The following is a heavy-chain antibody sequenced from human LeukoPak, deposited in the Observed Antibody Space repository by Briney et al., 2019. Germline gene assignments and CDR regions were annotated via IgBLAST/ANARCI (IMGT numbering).Heavy chain of an antibody. D-gene: IGHD3-10*01. CDR1: GFTFSSYW. V-gene: IGHV3-23*01. Sequence: GGSLRLSCAASGFTFSSYWMSWVRQAAGKGLEWVSLISGSGGGTYYADSVKGRFTISRDNSKNTLYLQLNSLRVEDTAVYYCAKVLPLLLWFGEPLFYFDYWGQGTLVTVSS. CDR3: AKVLPLLLWFGEPLFYFDY. CDR2: ISGSGGGT. J-gene: IGHJ4*02.